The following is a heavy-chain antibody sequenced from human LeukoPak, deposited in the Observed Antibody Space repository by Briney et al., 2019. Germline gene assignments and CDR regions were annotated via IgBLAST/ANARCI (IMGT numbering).Heavy chain of an antibody. D-gene: IGHD3/OR15-3a*01. V-gene: IGHV3-21*04. CDR1: GFTFSDYD. J-gene: IGHJ3*01. CDR2: FSSIGTYK. Sequence: GGSLRLSCAASGFTFSDYDMNWVRQAPGQGLEWVSLFSSIGTYKYYADSVKGRFTISRDNAKNSLYLQMNSLRAEDTALYYCVRDLDWGAFDVWGQGTMVTVSS. CDR3: VRDLDWGAFDV.